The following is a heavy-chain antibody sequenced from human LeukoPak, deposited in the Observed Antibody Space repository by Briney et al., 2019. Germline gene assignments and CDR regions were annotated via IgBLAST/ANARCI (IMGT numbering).Heavy chain of an antibody. V-gene: IGHV4-39*01. CDR2: IYCSGST. CDR1: GGSISSSSYY. Sequence: SETLPLTCTVSGGSISSSSYYWGWIRQPPGKGLEWIGSIYCSGSTYYNPSLKSRVTISVDTSKNQFSLKLSSVTAADTAVYYCARHRRAGAAHYYYYYMDVWGKGTTVTVSS. CDR3: ARHRRAGAAHYYYYYMDV. J-gene: IGHJ6*03. D-gene: IGHD6-6*01.